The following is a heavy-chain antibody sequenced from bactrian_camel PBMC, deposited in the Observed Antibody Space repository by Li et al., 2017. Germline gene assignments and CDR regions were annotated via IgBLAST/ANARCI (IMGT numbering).Heavy chain of an antibody. CDR1: GLTASRFR. Sequence: HVQLVESGGGSVQAGESLTLSCATFGLTASRFRMAWFRQAPGTPPCTREAVAAINSEGQTNYGDAVKGRRFTISRDSAKNVLFLEMHDLKPEDSSVYYCGVRGSQAIQFPTLYATGYNHWGQGTQVTVS. D-gene: IGHD3*01. J-gene: IGHJ4*01. V-gene: IGHV3S53*01. CDR3: GVRGSQAIQFPTLYATGYNH. CDR2: INSEGQT.